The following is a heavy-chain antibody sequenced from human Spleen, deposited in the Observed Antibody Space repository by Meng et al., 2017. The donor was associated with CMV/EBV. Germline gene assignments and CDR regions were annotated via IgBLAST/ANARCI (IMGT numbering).Heavy chain of an antibody. D-gene: IGHD3-22*01. CDR2: IITALQTT. V-gene: IGHV1-69*05. J-gene: IGHJ4*02. CDR1: SYA. CDR3: ASPDEYYYDSSGYYTYDY. Sequence: SYAVNWVRQVPGQGLEWMGGIITALQTTSFAQKFQGRVTFTTDESTSTAYMELSSLRSEDTAVYYCASPDEYYYDSSGYYTYDYWGQGTLVTVSS.